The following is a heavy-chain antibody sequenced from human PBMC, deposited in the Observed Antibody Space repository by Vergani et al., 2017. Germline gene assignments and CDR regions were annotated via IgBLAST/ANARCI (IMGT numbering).Heavy chain of an antibody. D-gene: IGHD1-26*01. CDR2: ISWNSGSI. J-gene: IGHJ4*02. V-gene: IGHV3-9*01. CDR1: GFTFDDYA. Sequence: EVQLVESGGGLVQPGRSLRLSCAASGFTFDDYAMHWVRQAPGKGLEWVSGISWNSGSIGYADSVKGRFTISRDNAKNSLYLQMNSLRAEDTALYYCAKDKAEIVGAALDYWGQGTLVTVSS. CDR3: AKDKAEIVGAALDY.